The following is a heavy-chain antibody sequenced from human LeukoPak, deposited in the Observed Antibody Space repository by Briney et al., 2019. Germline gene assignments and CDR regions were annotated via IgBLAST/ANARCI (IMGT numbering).Heavy chain of an antibody. J-gene: IGHJ5*02. CDR1: RFTFTTYA. D-gene: IGHD3-22*01. CDR3: ANGGTYSSGP. Sequence: PGGSLRLSCAASRFTFTTYAMSWVRQAPGKGLEWVATIKPDGSAQYYVDSVKGRFTISRDNAKNSLFLQINSLRAEDTAVYYCANGGTYSSGPWGQGTLVTVSS. V-gene: IGHV3-7*01. CDR2: IKPDGSAQ.